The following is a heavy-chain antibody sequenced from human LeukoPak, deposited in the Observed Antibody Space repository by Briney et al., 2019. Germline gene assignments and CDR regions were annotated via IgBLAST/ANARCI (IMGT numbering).Heavy chain of an antibody. Sequence: PGGSLRLSCAASGFTFSSYAIHWVRQAPGKGLEWVAVISYDGSNKYHADSVKGRFAISRDNSKNTLYLQMNSLRAEDTAVYYCARMSSGSYLFDYWGQGTLVTVSS. J-gene: IGHJ4*02. CDR2: ISYDGSNK. CDR1: GFTFSSYA. D-gene: IGHD3-10*01. V-gene: IGHV3-30*09. CDR3: ARMSSGSYLFDY.